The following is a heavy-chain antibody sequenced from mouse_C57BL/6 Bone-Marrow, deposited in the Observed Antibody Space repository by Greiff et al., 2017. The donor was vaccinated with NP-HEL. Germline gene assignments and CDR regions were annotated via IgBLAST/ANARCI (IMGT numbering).Heavy chain of an antibody. J-gene: IGHJ3*01. CDR3: ARDGGDYDDFAY. CDR1: GFTFSDFY. V-gene: IGHV7-1*01. Sequence: EVNVVESGGGLVQSGRSLRLSCATSGFTFSDFYMEWVRQAPGKGLEWIAASRNKANDYTTEYSASVKGRFIVSRDTSQSILYLQMNALRAEDTAIYYCARDGGDYDDFAYWGQGTLVTVSA. D-gene: IGHD2-4*01. CDR2: SRNKANDYTT.